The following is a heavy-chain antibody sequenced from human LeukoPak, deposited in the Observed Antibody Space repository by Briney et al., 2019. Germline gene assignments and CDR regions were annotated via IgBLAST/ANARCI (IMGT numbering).Heavy chain of an antibody. D-gene: IGHD3-22*01. J-gene: IGHJ4*02. V-gene: IGHV3-20*04. CDR3: ARSRHSYDSSGFPHY. CDR1: GFTFSSYG. Sequence: GSLRLSCAPSGFTFSSYGMHWVRQAPGKGLEWVPGINWNGGSRGYADSVKGRFTISRDNAKNSLYLQMNSLRAEDTALYYCARSRHSYDSSGFPHYWGQGTLVTVSS. CDR2: INWNGGSR.